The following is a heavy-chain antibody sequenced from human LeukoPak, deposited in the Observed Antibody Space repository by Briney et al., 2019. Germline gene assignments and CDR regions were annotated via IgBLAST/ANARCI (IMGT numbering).Heavy chain of an antibody. CDR2: VSIGGSFI. CDR1: GFTFSSYG. J-gene: IGHJ2*01. Sequence: PGGSLRLSCAASGFTFSSYGMNWVRQAPRKGLEWVSFVSIGGSFIYYADSVKGRFTISRDDAKNSLYLQMNSLTAEDTAEYYCARNKINTVTTGWYFDLWGRGTLVSVSS. D-gene: IGHD4-17*01. V-gene: IGHV3-21*01. CDR3: ARNKINTVTTGWYFDL.